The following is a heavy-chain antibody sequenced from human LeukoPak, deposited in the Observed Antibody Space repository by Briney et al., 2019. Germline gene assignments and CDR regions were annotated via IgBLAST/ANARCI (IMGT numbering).Heavy chain of an antibody. Sequence: PGGSLRLSCAASGFTFSSYAMSWVRQAPGKGLEWVAAITRSGGTTYNRDSVKGRFTISRDNSKNTLNLQMNSLRAEDTAIYYCAKRVAEGGDHGGCFDYWGQGTLVTVSS. J-gene: IGHJ4*02. D-gene: IGHD2-21*02. V-gene: IGHV3-23*01. CDR1: GFTFSSYA. CDR2: ITRSGGTT. CDR3: AKRVAEGGDHGGCFDY.